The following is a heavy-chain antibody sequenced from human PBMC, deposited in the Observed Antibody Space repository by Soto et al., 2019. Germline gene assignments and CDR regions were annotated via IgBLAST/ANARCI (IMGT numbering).Heavy chain of an antibody. D-gene: IGHD6-19*01. Sequence: GSLKISCKASGYSFTNNWIGWVRQMPGKGLEWMGIIYPGDSDTRYSPSFQGQVTISADKSISTAYLQWSSLKASDTAMYYCARPREAGKYYYGVDVWGQGTTVTVSS. V-gene: IGHV5-51*01. CDR3: ARPREAGKYYYGVDV. J-gene: IGHJ6*02. CDR1: GYSFTNNW. CDR2: IYPGDSDT.